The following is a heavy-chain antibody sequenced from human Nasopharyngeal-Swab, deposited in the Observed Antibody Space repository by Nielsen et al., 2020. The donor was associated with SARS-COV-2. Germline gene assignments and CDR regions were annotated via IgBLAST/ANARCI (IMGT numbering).Heavy chain of an antibody. V-gene: IGHV4-31*03. CDR1: GGSISSGGYY. CDR3: ARVLRYFDWLFFDY. CDR2: IYYSGST. J-gene: IGHJ4*02. Sequence: SETLSLTCTVSGGSISSGGYYLSWIRQHPGKGLEWIGYIYYSGSTYYNPSLKSRVTISVDTSKNQFSLKLSSVTAADTAVYYCARVLRYFDWLFFDYWGQGTLVTVSS. D-gene: IGHD3-9*01.